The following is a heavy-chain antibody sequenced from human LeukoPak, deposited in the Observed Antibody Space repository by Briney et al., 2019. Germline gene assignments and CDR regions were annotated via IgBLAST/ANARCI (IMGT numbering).Heavy chain of an antibody. D-gene: IGHD6-19*01. J-gene: IGHJ1*01. CDR3: TTVMTVAGKRHFQY. CDR1: GFSFSNVW. Sequence: GGSLRLSCVASGFSFSNVWMSSVRQAPGKGLEWVGRIKSETDGGTADYAAPVRGRITMSRDDSNNTLYLQMNSLETGDTAVYYCTTVMTVAGKRHFQYWGQGTLVTVSS. CDR2: IKSETDGGTA. V-gene: IGHV3-15*01.